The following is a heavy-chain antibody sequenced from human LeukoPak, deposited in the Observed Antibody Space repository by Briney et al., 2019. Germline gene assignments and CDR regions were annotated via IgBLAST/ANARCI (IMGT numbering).Heavy chain of an antibody. J-gene: IGHJ6*03. D-gene: IGHD2-15*01. Sequence: GGSLRLSCAASGFTFSSYGMSWVRQAPGKGLEWVSAISGSGGSTYCADSVKGRFTISRDNSKNTLYLQMNSLRAEDTAVYYCGSSQYYYYYMDVWGKGTTVTVSS. CDR3: GSSQYYYYYMDV. V-gene: IGHV3-23*01. CDR1: GFTFSSYG. CDR2: ISGSGGST.